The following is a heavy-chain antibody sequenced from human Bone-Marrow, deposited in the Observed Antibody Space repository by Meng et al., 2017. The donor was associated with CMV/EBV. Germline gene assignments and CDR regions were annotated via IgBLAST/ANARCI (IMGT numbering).Heavy chain of an antibody. CDR2: INPNSGGT. V-gene: IGHV1-2*02. CDR1: GYTFTGYY. D-gene: IGHD3-3*01. J-gene: IGHJ4*02. Sequence: ASVKVSCKASGYTFTGYYMHWVRQAPGQGLEWMGWINPNSGGTNYAQKFQGRVTMTRDTSISTAYMELSRLRSDDTAVYYCPRVAVLRFLEWLLSPFDYWGQGTLVTVYS. CDR3: PRVAVLRFLEWLLSPFDY.